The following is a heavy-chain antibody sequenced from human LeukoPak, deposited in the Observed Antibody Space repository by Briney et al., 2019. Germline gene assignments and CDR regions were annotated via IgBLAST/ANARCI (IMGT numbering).Heavy chain of an antibody. CDR1: GFTFSSYA. D-gene: IGHD5-12*01. V-gene: IGHV3-23*01. CDR2: ISSSGVNT. J-gene: IGHJ5*02. Sequence: GGSLRLSCAASGFTFSSYAMSWVRQAPGKGLEWVSGISSSGVNTDYADSVKGRFTILKGSSEKTLYLQMNGLRADDTAVYFCARGRSGYISAYESWGQGTLVIVSS. CDR3: ARGRSGYISAYES.